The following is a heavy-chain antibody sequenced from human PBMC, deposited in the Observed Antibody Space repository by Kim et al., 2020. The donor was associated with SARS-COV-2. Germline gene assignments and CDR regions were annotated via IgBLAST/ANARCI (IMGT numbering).Heavy chain of an antibody. CDR1: GFTFSSYA. J-gene: IGHJ4*02. V-gene: IGHV3-30-3*01. D-gene: IGHD6-19*01. CDR3: ARSEGPVAVAAL. Sequence: GGSLRLSCAASGFTFSSYAMHWVRQAPGKGLDWVASISYDGNNKYYADSVKGRFTISRDNSKNTLYLQMSSLTTDDTAFYYCARSEGPVAVAALWGQGTLVSVSS. CDR2: ISYDGNNK.